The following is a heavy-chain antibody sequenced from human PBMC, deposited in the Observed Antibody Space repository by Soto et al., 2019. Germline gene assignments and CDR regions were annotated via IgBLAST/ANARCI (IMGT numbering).Heavy chain of an antibody. CDR3: ARDSSITPRPLDY. D-gene: IGHD6-6*01. CDR2: ISSTGSYA. J-gene: IGHJ4*02. CDR1: GFTFRDYY. Sequence: GGSLRLSCAASGFTFRDYYMSWIRQAPGRGLEWVSYISSTGSYAKYADFVKGRFTISRDNAKNSLYLQMNSLRAEDTAVYYCARDSSITPRPLDYWGQGTPVTVSS. V-gene: IGHV3-11*06.